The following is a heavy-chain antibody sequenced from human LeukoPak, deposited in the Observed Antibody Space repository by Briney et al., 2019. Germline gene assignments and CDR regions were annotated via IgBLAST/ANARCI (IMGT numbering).Heavy chain of an antibody. Sequence: GGSLRLSCAASGFTFSSYEMNWVRQAPGKGLEWVSYISSSGSTIYYADSVKGRFTISRDNAKNSLYLQMNSLRAEDTAVYYCARGPKETYSSSWYSRYYYYYYMDVWGKGTTVTVSS. CDR2: ISSSGSTI. CDR1: GFTFSSYE. J-gene: IGHJ6*03. CDR3: ARGPKETYSSSWYSRYYYYYYMDV. D-gene: IGHD6-13*01. V-gene: IGHV3-48*03.